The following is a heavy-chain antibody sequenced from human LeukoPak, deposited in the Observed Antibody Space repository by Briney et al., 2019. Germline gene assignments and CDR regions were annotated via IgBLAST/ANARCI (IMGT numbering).Heavy chain of an antibody. D-gene: IGHD6-19*01. CDR1: RGSFSGYY. Sequence: SETLSLTCAVSRGSFSGYYWSWIRQPPGKGLEWIGEINHSGSTNYNPSLKSRVTISVDTSKNQFSLKLSSVTAADTAVYYCAAVSSGWYKYDYWGQGTLVTVSS. CDR2: INHSGST. CDR3: AAVSSGWYKYDY. V-gene: IGHV4-34*01. J-gene: IGHJ4*02.